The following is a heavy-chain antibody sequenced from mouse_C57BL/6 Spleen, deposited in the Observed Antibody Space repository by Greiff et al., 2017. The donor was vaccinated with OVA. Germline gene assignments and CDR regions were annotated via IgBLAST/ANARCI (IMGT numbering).Heavy chain of an antibody. CDR1: GYTFTSYW. CDR3: ASPMFTPYWYFDV. V-gene: IGHV1-53*01. CDR2: INPSNGGT. J-gene: IGHJ1*03. Sequence: VQLQQPGTELVKPGASVKLSCKASGYTFTSYWMHWVKQRPGQGLEWIGNINPSNGGTNYNEKFKSKATLTVDKSTSTAYMQLSSLTSEDSAVYYCASPMFTPYWYFDVWGTGTRVTVSS. D-gene: IGHD2-2*01.